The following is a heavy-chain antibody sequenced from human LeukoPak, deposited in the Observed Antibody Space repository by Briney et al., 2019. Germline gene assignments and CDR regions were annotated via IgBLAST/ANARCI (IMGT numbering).Heavy chain of an antibody. Sequence: SETLSLTCTVSGGSISSYYWSWIRQPPGKGLEWIGYIYYSGGTNYNPSLKSRVTISVDTSKNQFSLKLSSVTAADTAVYYCARHERSDHGYFDLWGRGTLVTVSS. V-gene: IGHV4-59*08. CDR1: GGSISSYY. J-gene: IGHJ2*01. CDR2: IYYSGGT. D-gene: IGHD1-14*01. CDR3: ARHERSDHGYFDL.